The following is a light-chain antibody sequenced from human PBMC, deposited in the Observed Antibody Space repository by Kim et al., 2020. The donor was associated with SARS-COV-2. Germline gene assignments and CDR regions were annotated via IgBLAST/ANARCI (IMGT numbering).Light chain of an antibody. CDR3: QQYGNSPWT. J-gene: IGKJ1*01. CDR2: GAS. Sequence: SPGERATLSCRASQSVTSNYLVWYQQRPGQAPRLLIYGASSRATGIPDRFSGSGSGTDFTLTISRLEPEDFAVYHCQQYGNSPWTFGQGTKVDIK. V-gene: IGKV3-20*01. CDR1: QSVTSNY.